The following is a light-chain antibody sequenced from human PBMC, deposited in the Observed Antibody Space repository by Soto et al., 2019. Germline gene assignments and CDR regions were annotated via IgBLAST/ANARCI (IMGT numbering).Light chain of an antibody. CDR3: SSYTSSSTACV. Sequence: QSVLTQPASVSGSPGQSITISCTGTSSDVGGYNYVSWYQQHPGKAPKLMIYEVSNRPSGVSNRFSGSKSGNTASLTISGLQAEDEADYYCSSYTSSSTACVFGGATQMTV. V-gene: IGLV2-14*01. CDR1: SSDVGGYNY. J-gene: IGLJ3*02. CDR2: EVS.